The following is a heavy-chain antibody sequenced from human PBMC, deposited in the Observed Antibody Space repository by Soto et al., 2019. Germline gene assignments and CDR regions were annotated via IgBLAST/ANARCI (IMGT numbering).Heavy chain of an antibody. J-gene: IGHJ6*02. D-gene: IGHD5-12*01. CDR1: GGTFSSYA. Sequence: ASVKVSCKASGGTFSSYAISWVRQAPGQGLEWMGWISAYNGNTNYAQKLQGRVTMTTDTSTSTAYMELRSLRSDDTAVYYCAMIETTIGRGMDVWGQGTTVTVSS. CDR2: ISAYNGNT. CDR3: AMIETTIGRGMDV. V-gene: IGHV1-18*01.